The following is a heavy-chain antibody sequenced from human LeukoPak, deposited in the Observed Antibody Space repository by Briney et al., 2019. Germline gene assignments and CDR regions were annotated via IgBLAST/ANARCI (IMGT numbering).Heavy chain of an antibody. V-gene: IGHV1-18*04. Sequence: ASVNVSCKASGFRFTSFGVSWVRQAPGQGLEWLGWISTYIGVTHYAEKFEDRVTMTIDTSTTTAYMELRSLRYDDTAVYYCARDSDYSGNGNGDLFDPWGQGTVVTVSS. CDR2: ISTYIGVT. CDR3: ARDSDYSGNGNGDLFDP. D-gene: IGHD4-11*01. CDR1: GFRFTSFG. J-gene: IGHJ5*02.